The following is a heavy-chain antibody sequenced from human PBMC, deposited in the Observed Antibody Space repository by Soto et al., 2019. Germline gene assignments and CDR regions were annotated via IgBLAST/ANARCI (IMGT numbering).Heavy chain of an antibody. V-gene: IGHV4-30-4*01. D-gene: IGHD2-15*01. CDR2: IYYSGST. CDR3: AREWDCSGGSCQDNWFDP. Sequence: PSETLSLTCTVSGGSISSGDYYWSWIRQPPGKGLEWIGYIYYSGSTYYNPSLKSRVTISVDTSKNQFSLKLSSVTAADTAVYYCAREWDCSGGSCQDNWFDPWGQGTLVTVSS. CDR1: GGSISSGDYY. J-gene: IGHJ5*02.